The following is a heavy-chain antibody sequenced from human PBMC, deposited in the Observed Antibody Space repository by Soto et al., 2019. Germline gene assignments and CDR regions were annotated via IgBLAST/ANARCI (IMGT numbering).Heavy chain of an antibody. CDR1: GFTFSSYG. CDR3: ARELLLGYCSSTSCYYGMDV. D-gene: IGHD2-2*01. Sequence: QVQLVESGGGVVQPGRSLRLSCAASGFTFSSYGMHWVRQAPGKGLEWVAVIWYDGSNKYYADSVKGRFTIYRYNSKNTLYLQMNSLRAEDTAVYYCARELLLGYCSSTSCYYGMDVWGQGTTVTVSS. V-gene: IGHV3-33*01. CDR2: IWYDGSNK. J-gene: IGHJ6*02.